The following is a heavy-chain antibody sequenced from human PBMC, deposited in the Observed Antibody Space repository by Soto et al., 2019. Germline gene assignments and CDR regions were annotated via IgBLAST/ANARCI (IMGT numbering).Heavy chain of an antibody. CDR1: GFTFDDYG. J-gene: IGHJ4*02. Sequence: EVQLVESGGGVVRPGGSLRLSCAASGFTFDDYGMSWVRQAPGKGLEWVSGINWNGGSTGYADSVKGRFTISRDNXXNSLYLQMNSLRAEDTALYYCARVRTAVAGYYFDYWGQGTLVTVSS. V-gene: IGHV3-20*04. CDR3: ARVRTAVAGYYFDY. D-gene: IGHD6-19*01. CDR2: INWNGGST.